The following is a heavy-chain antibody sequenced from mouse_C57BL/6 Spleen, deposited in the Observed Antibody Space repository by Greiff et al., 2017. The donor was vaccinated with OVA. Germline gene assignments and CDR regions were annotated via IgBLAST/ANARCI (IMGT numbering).Heavy chain of an antibody. V-gene: IGHV1-85*01. CDR3: ARWGITTVVATDFDV. Sequence: QVQLQQSGPELVKPGASVKLSCKASGYTFTSYDINWVKQRPGQGLEWIGWIYPRDGSTKYNEKFKGKDTLTVDTSSSTAYMELHSLTSEDSAVYFCARWGITTVVATDFDVWGTGTTVTVSS. CDR2: IYPRDGST. D-gene: IGHD1-1*01. J-gene: IGHJ1*03. CDR1: GYTFTSYD.